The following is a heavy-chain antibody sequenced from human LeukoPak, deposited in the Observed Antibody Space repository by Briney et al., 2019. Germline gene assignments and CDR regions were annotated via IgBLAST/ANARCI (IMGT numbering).Heavy chain of an antibody. D-gene: IGHD2-2*01. CDR2: ISYDGSNK. J-gene: IGHJ4*02. Sequence: GGSLRLSCAASGFTFSSYGMHWVRQAPGKGLEWVAVISYDGSNKYYADSVKGRFAISRDNSKNTLYLQMNSLRAEDTAVYYCAKEARTYCSSTSCSLMADYWGQGTLVTVSS. V-gene: IGHV3-30*18. CDR3: AKEARTYCSSTSCSLMADY. CDR1: GFTFSSYG.